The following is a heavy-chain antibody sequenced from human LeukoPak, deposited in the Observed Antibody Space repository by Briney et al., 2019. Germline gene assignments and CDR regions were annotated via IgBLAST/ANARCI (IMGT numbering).Heavy chain of an antibody. Sequence: QSGGSLRLSCAASGFTFSSYGMHWVRQAPGKGLEWVAVISYDGSNKYYADSVKGRFTISRDNSKNTLYLQMNSLRAEDTAVYYCAKDLGLDPADYYYGSGSYPDYWGQGTLVTVSS. CDR3: AKDLGLDPADYYYGSGSYPDY. V-gene: IGHV3-30*18. CDR1: GFTFSSYG. D-gene: IGHD3-10*01. J-gene: IGHJ4*02. CDR2: ISYDGSNK.